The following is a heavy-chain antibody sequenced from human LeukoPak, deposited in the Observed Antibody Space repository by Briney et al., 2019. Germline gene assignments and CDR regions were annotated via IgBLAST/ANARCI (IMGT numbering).Heavy chain of an antibody. CDR2: MNQDGSQK. Sequence: GGSLRLSCAASGFTFSDYWMTWVRQAPGKGLEWVANMNQDGSQKYYVDSAKGRFTISRDNAKNSLYLQMNSLRAEDMALYYCAKASSSSWYGEFDSWGQGTLVTVSS. CDR1: GFTFSDYW. CDR3: AKASSSSWYGEFDS. J-gene: IGHJ4*02. D-gene: IGHD6-13*01. V-gene: IGHV3-7*03.